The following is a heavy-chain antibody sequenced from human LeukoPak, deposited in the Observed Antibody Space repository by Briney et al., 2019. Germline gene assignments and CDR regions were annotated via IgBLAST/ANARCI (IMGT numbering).Heavy chain of an antibody. CDR1: GGSISRSSYY. V-gene: IGHV4-39*01. CDR2: ISDSGST. J-gene: IGHJ6*02. D-gene: IGHD3-10*01. CDR3: ARQDIWFGELVV. Sequence: SETLSLTCIVSGGSISRSSYYWGWLRQPPGKGLEWIGTISDSGSTYYSPSLKSRVTISVDTSKNQFSLKLRLVTAADTAVYYCARQDIWFGELVVWGQGTTVTVSS.